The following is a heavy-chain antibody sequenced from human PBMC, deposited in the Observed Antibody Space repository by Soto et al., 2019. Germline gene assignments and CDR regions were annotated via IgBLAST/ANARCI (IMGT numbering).Heavy chain of an antibody. Sequence: QLQLQESGSGLVKPSQTLSLTCAVSGGSISSGGYSWSWIRQPPGKGLEWIGYIYHSGSTYYNPALKRRVTISVDRSKNQFSLKLSSVPAADTAVYYCAAGGGLPRYYWGQGTLVTVSS. D-gene: IGHD5-12*01. V-gene: IGHV4-30-2*01. J-gene: IGHJ4*02. CDR3: AAGGGLPRYY. CDR1: GGSISSGGYS. CDR2: IYHSGST.